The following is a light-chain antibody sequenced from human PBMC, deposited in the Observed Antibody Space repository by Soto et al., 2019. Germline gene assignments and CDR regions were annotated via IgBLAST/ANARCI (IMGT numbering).Light chain of an antibody. V-gene: IGKV3-11*01. Sequence: VLTQSPATLSLSPGERATLSCRASQSIHTSLAWYQQKSGKPPRLVIYDSTLRANGVPDRFGGIRSGTEFTLTINSLEPADFAVYYCQQRNVWPTITFGQGTRLEIK. J-gene: IGKJ5*01. CDR1: QSIHTS. CDR3: QQRNVWPTIT. CDR2: DST.